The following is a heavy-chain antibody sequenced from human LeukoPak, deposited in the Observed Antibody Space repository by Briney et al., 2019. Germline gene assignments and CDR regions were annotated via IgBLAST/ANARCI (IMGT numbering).Heavy chain of an antibody. CDR1: GFTFSSYA. CDR2: ISYDGSSK. CDR3: ARDPRLQRGYYYMDV. D-gene: IGHD4-11*01. J-gene: IGHJ6*03. V-gene: IGHV3-30-3*01. Sequence: GGSLRLSCAASGFTFSSYAMHWVRQAPGKGLEWVAVISYDGSSKYYADSVKGRFTISRDNSKNTLYLQMNSLRSDDTAVYYCARDPRLQRGYYYMDVWGKGTTVTVSS.